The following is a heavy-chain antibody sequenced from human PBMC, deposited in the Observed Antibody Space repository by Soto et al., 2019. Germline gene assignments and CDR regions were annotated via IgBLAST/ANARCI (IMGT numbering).Heavy chain of an antibody. CDR3: ARELEEVAGTRYYYGMDV. CDR2: ISAYNGNT. V-gene: IGHV1-18*01. Sequence: QVQLVQSGAEVKKPGASVKVSCKASGYPFTSCTICWVRQAPGQGLEWMSWISAYNGNTNYAQKLQGRVTMTTDTSTSTAYTELRSLRSDDTAVYYCARELEEVAGTRYYYGMDVWGQGTTVTVSS. CDR1: GYPFTSCT. D-gene: IGHD6-19*01. J-gene: IGHJ6*02.